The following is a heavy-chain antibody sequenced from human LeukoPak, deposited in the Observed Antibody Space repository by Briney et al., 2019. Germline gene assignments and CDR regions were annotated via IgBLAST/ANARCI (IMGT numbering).Heavy chain of an antibody. CDR3: ARKKQWLVTLFDY. D-gene: IGHD6-19*01. CDR2: INHSGST. J-gene: IGHJ4*02. CDR1: SESFSGYY. Sequence: SETLSLTCGVYSESFSGYYWSWIRQPPGKGLEWIGEINHSGSTNYNPSLKSRVTISIDSSKNQFSLKLSSVTAADTAVYYCARKKQWLVTLFDYWGQGTPVTVSS. V-gene: IGHV4-34*01.